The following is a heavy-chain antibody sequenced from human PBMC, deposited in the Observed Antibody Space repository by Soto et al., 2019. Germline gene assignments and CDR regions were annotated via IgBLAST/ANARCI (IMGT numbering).Heavy chain of an antibody. D-gene: IGHD3-10*01. J-gene: IGHJ4*02. CDR3: ARDFYYYGSGTMGGYFDY. CDR2: IYSGGST. Sequence: EVPLVESGGGLVQPGGSLRLSCAVSGLTVSSNYMSWVRQAPGKGLEWVSVIYSGGSTNNADSVKGRFTISRDNSKNTLYLQMNILRAGDTAVYYCARDFYYYGSGTMGGYFDYWGQGTLVTVSS. CDR1: GLTVSSNY. V-gene: IGHV3-66*01.